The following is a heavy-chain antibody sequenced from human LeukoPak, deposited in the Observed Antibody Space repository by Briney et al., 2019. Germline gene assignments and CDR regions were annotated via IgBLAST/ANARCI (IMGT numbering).Heavy chain of an antibody. Sequence: GGSLRLSCAASGFTVFNYWMSWVRQAPGKGLEWVANINLDGSQKYYVDSLKGRFTISRDNAKNTLYLQMNSLRAEDTAVYYCARGLGSPVPTWFDPWGQGTLVTVSS. D-gene: IGHD3-16*01. CDR2: INLDGSQK. J-gene: IGHJ5*02. CDR1: GFTVFNYW. CDR3: ARGLGSPVPTWFDP. V-gene: IGHV3-7*04.